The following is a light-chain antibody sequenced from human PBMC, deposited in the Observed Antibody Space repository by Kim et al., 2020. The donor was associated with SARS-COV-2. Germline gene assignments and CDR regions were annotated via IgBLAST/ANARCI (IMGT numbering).Light chain of an antibody. CDR2: GAS. CDR3: QHPGT. V-gene: IGKV3-15*01. CDR1: QSVSSN. Sequence: ATLYGSPGERATLSGRASQSVSSNLAWYQQKPGQPPRLLIYGASTRATGIPARFSGSGSGTEFTLTISSLQSEDFAVYYCQHPGTFGQGTKVDIK. J-gene: IGKJ1*01.